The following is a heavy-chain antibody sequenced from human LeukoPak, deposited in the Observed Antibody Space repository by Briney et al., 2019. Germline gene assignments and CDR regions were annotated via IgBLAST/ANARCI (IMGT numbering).Heavy chain of an antibody. V-gene: IGHV1-69*13. CDR1: GGTFSSSA. Sequence: SVKVSCKASGGTFSSSAISWVRQAPGQGLEWLGGIIPIFGSSNYAQNFQDRVTITADESTSTAYMELSSLRSEDTAVYYCASVTTVTTKGHGAFDIWGQGTMVTVSS. D-gene: IGHD4-17*01. CDR2: IIPIFGSS. CDR3: ASVTTVTTKGHGAFDI. J-gene: IGHJ3*02.